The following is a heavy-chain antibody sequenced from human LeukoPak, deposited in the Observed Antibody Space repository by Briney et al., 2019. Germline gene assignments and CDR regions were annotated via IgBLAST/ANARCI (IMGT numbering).Heavy chain of an antibody. CDR2: ISGSGGST. J-gene: IGHJ5*01. D-gene: IGHD3-10*01. CDR3: ARDKSSTNWLDS. CDR1: GFTFSSYA. V-gene: IGHV3-23*01. Sequence: TGGSLRLSCAASGFTFSSYAMSWVRQAPGRGLEWVSAISGSGGSTYYADSVKGRLTISRDNSKNTLYLQMNSLRAEDTAIYYCARDKSSTNWLDSWGQGTLVTVSS.